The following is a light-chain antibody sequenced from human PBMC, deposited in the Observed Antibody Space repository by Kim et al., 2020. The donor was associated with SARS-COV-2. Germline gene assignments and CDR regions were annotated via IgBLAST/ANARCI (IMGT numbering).Light chain of an antibody. V-gene: IGKV1-5*03. Sequence: ASVGDRVTITCRASQRVNSWLAWYQQKPGKAPKLLIYKASTLESGVPSRFSGSGSGTEFTLTISSLQPDDFATYYCQQYNGYPPTFGGGTKVDIK. CDR1: QRVNSW. CDR3: QQYNGYPPT. CDR2: KAS. J-gene: IGKJ4*01.